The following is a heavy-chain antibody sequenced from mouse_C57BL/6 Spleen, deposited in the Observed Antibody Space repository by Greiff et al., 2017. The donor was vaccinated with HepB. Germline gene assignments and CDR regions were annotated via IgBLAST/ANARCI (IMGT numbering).Heavy chain of an antibody. V-gene: IGHV2-2*01. CDR2: IWSGGSK. J-gene: IGHJ2*01. Sequence: VQLQQSGPGLVQPSQSLSITCTVSGFSLTSYGVHWVRQSPGKGLEWLGVIWSGGSKDYNAAFISRLSISKDNSKSQVFFKMNSLQADDTAIYYCAKLGRGDDFDYWGQGTTLTVSS. CDR1: GFSLTSYG. CDR3: AKLGRGDDFDY. D-gene: IGHD4-1*01.